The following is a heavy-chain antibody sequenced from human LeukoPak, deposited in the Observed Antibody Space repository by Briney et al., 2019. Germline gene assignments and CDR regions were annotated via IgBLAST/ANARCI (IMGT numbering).Heavy chain of an antibody. CDR3: ARVDVYCSSTSCRLNSYYYYGMDV. CDR2: ISGGEGFT. CDR1: GFTFSNYA. V-gene: IGHV3-23*01. Sequence: PGGSLRLSCAASGFTFSNYAMSWVRQAPGKGLEWVSAISGGEGFTYYADSVKGRFTISRDNSKNALYLQMNSLRAEDTAVYYCARVDVYCSSTSCRLNSYYYYGMDVWGQGTTVTVSS. D-gene: IGHD2-2*01. J-gene: IGHJ6*02.